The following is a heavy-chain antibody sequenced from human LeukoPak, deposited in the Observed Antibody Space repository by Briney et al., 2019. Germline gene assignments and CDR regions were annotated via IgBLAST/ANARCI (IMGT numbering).Heavy chain of an antibody. J-gene: IGHJ5*02. CDR2: TRNKANSYTT. Sequence: GGSLRLSCAASGFTFSDHYMDWVRQAPGKGLEWVGRTRNKANSYTTEYAASVKGRFTISRDDSKNSLYLQMNSLKTEDTAVYYCARLYNRNDVEINWFDPWGQGTLVTVSS. V-gene: IGHV3-72*01. CDR3: ARLYNRNDVEINWFDP. CDR1: GFTFSDHY. D-gene: IGHD1-1*01.